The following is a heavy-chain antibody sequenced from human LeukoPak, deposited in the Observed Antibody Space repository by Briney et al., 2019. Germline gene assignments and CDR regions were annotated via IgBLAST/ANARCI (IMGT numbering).Heavy chain of an antibody. J-gene: IGHJ3*02. CDR1: GFTFSDYY. D-gene: IGHD6-19*01. CDR2: ISWNSGSI. Sequence: GGSLRLSCAASGFTFSDYYMSWIRQAPGKGLEWVSGISWNSGSIGYADSVKGRFTISRDDAKNSLYLQMNSLRAEDTALYYCAKGGGGAVAAYAFDIWGQGTMVTVSS. V-gene: IGHV3-9*01. CDR3: AKGGGGAVAAYAFDI.